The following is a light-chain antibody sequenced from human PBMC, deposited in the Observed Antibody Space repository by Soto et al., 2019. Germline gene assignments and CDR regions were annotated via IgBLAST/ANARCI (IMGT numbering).Light chain of an antibody. J-gene: IGKJ3*01. CDR2: AAS. CDR3: QKYSSVPV. Sequence: DIQMTQSPPSLSASVGDRVTITCRASQGIRNFVAWYQQKPGKAPKLLIYAASTLQSGFPTRFSGSGSGTDFTLTITSLQSEGVATFSCQKYSSVPVFGPGTKVEIK. V-gene: IGKV1-27*01. CDR1: QGIRNF.